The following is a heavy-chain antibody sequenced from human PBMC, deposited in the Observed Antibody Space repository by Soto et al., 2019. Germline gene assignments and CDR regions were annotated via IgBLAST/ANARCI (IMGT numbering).Heavy chain of an antibody. D-gene: IGHD3-9*01. J-gene: IGHJ4*02. Sequence: EVQLLESGGHLIQPEESLRLSCAASGFSFSGYTMNWVRQAQGKGLEWISGINGGGGTTYYADSVKGRFTISRDDSKNILYLQMNSPRAEDSAIYYCAKDRHPDGIWTFDYWGRGTLVTVSS. CDR2: INGGGGTT. CDR1: GFSFSGYT. V-gene: IGHV3-23*01. CDR3: AKDRHPDGIWTFDY.